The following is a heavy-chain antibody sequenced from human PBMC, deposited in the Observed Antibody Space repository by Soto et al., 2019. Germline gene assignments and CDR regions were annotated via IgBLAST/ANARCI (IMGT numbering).Heavy chain of an antibody. Sequence: EVQLVESGGGLVQPGGSLRLSYTASGFMFSTYLMSWVRQAPGKGLEWVANIRQGGNEKFYVDSVKGRFTISRDNAKKSLYLQMNSLRAEDTAVYYCVGALTYEVPYYYYGMDVWGQGTTVTVSS. CDR2: IRQGGNEK. J-gene: IGHJ6*02. V-gene: IGHV3-7*01. D-gene: IGHD3-16*01. CDR3: VGALTYEVPYYYYGMDV. CDR1: GFMFSTYL.